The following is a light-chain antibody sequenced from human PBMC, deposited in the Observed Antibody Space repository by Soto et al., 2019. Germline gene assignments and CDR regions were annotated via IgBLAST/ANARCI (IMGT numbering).Light chain of an antibody. J-gene: IGLJ3*02. Sequence: QSALTQPASVXXXPGQSITISCTGKSSDFGTYNLVSWYQQYPGKAPKLIIYEGTKRPPGVSDRFSGSESGNTASLTISGLQTEDDADYYCCSHAGSSSWVFGGGTKVTVL. CDR2: EGT. CDR1: SSDFGTYNL. CDR3: CSHAGSSSWV. V-gene: IGLV2-23*01.